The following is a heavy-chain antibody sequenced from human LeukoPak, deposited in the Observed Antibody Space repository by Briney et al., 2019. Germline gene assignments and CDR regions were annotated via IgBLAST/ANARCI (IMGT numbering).Heavy chain of an antibody. J-gene: IGHJ4*02. V-gene: IGHV3-30-3*01. CDR2: ISYDGSNK. Sequence: QAGGSLRLSCAASGFTFSSYAMHWVRQAPGKGLEWVAVISYDGSNKYCADSVKGRFTISRDNSKNTLYLQMNSLRAEDTAVYYCARAGAVAGYFDYWGQGTLVTVSS. CDR1: GFTFSSYA. D-gene: IGHD6-19*01. CDR3: ARAGAVAGYFDY.